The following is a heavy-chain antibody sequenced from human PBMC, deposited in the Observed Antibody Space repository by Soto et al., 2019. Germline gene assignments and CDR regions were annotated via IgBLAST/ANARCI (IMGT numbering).Heavy chain of an antibody. Sequence: QVQLVQSGSEVKRPGASVRVSCKASGYTFTNYGITWVRQAPGQGLEWMGWISPHNGKTNYAQRVQGRVSLTADTSTSTGCMDLGRLTFDDRGLYYCARRPSAGWFDSWGQGTLVTVSS. J-gene: IGHJ5*01. CDR2: ISPHNGKT. CDR3: ARRPSAGWFDS. CDR1: GYTFTNYG. D-gene: IGHD6-13*01. V-gene: IGHV1-18*01.